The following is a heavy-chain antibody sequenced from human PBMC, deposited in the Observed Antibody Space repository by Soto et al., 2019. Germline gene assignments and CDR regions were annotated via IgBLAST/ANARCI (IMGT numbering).Heavy chain of an antibody. CDR3: ASPPARVYSSGWSNYYYYYMDV. Sequence: SETLSLTCTVSGGSISSSSYYWGWIRQPPGKGLEWIGSIYYSGSTYYNPSLKSRVTISVDTSKNQFSLKLSSVTAADTAVYYCASPPARVYSSGWSNYYYYYMDVWGKGTTVTVSS. D-gene: IGHD6-19*01. CDR1: GGSISSSSYY. V-gene: IGHV4-39*01. J-gene: IGHJ6*03. CDR2: IYYSGST.